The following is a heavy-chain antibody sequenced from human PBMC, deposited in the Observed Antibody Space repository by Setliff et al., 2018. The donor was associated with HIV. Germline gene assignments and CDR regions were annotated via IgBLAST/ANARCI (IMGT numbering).Heavy chain of an antibody. V-gene: IGHV4-39*01. Sequence: LSLTCTVSGGSISSSSYYWGWIRQPPGKGLEWIGSIYYSGSTYYNPSLKSRVTISVDTSKNQFSLKLSSVTAADTAVYYCARQRNNDWNYGDFDTWGQGTMVTVSS. CDR2: IYYSGST. CDR1: GGSISSSSYY. CDR3: ARQRNNDWNYGDFDT. J-gene: IGHJ3*02. D-gene: IGHD1-7*01.